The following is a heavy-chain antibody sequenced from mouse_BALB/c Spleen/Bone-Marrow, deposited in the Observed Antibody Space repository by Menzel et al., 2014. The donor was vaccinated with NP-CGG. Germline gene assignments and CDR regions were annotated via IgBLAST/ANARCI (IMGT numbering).Heavy chain of an antibody. CDR2: ISTYSGNT. J-gene: IGHJ3*01. V-gene: IGHV1-67*01. CDR3: ARGNRYDGAWFAY. D-gene: IGHD2-14*01. CDR1: GYTFTDYA. Sequence: QVHVKQSGPELVRPGVSVKISCKGSGYTFTDYAMHWVKQSHAESLEWVGVISTYSGNTNYNQKFKGKATMTVDKSSSTAYMELARLTSEDSAIYYCARGNRYDGAWFAYWGQGTLVTVSA.